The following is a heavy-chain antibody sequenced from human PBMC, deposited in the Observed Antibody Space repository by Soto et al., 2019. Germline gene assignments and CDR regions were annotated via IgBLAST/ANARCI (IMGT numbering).Heavy chain of an antibody. CDR1: GFTFSDFA. CDR2: LDGAGGST. CDR3: AAPRDEYGSGVSWFTYGMDI. D-gene: IGHD3-10*01. J-gene: IGHJ6*01. V-gene: IGHV3-23*01. Sequence: GGSLRLSCLASGFTFSDFAMTWVRHVPGRGLEWVASLDGAGGSTYYAESVRGRFSISRDNSQNTLFLQMKRLTVDDTAIYYCAAPRDEYGSGVSWFTYGMDIWGQGTTVTVST.